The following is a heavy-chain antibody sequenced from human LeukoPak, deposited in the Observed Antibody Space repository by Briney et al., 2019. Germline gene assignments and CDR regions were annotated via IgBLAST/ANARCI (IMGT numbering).Heavy chain of an antibody. Sequence: GASVKVSCKASGGTLSSYVINWVGQAPGQGLEWMGGIIPLFGTPNYAQRFQGRLTITAGESTNTVYMELSSLRFDDTAVYYCASLPETYSSGLYTVDYWGQGTLLTVSS. CDR1: GGTLSSYV. CDR3: ASLPETYSSGLYTVDY. J-gene: IGHJ4*02. D-gene: IGHD6-19*01. CDR2: IIPLFGTP. V-gene: IGHV1-69*13.